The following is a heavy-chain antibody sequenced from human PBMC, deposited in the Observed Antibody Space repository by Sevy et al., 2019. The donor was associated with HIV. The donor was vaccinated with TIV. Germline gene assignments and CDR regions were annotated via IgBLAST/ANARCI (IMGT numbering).Heavy chain of an antibody. CDR1: GFTFSDYY. CDR2: ISGSGSTI. CDR3: ARDPRSGYDYHAFDI. V-gene: IGHV3-11*01. J-gene: IGHJ3*02. D-gene: IGHD5-12*01. Sequence: GGSLRLSCAASGFTFSDYYMSWIRQAPGKGLEWVSYISGSGSTIYYADSVKGRFTISRDNAKNSLYLQMNSLRAEETAVNDVARDPRSGYDYHAFDIWGQGTMVTVSS.